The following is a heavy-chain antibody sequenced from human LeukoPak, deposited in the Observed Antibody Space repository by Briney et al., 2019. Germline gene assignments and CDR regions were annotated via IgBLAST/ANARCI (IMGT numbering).Heavy chain of an antibody. J-gene: IGHJ4*02. V-gene: IGHV4-34*01. Sequence: PSETLSLTCAVYGGSFSGYYWSWIRQPPGKGLEWIGEINHSGSTNYNPSLKSRATISVDTSKNQFSLKLSSVTAADTAVYYCARGRESLDYWGQGTLVTVSS. CDR2: INHSGST. CDR1: GGSFSGYY. CDR3: ARGRESLDY.